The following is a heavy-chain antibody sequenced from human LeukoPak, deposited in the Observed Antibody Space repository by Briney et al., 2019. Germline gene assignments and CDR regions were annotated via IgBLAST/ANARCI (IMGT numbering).Heavy chain of an antibody. J-gene: IGHJ3*02. CDR2: ISGSGGST. CDR3: AKVANVLLWFGESSGAFDI. CDR1: GFTFSSYA. D-gene: IGHD3-10*01. Sequence: GGSLRLSCAASGFTFSSYAMSWVRQAPGKGLEWVSAISGSGGSTYYADSVKGRFTISRDNSKNTLYLQMNSLRAEDTAVYYCAKVANVLLWFGESSGAFDIWGQGTMVTVPS. V-gene: IGHV3-23*01.